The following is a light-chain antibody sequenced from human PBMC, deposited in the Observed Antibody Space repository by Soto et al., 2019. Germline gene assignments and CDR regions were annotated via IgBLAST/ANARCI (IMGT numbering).Light chain of an antibody. CDR1: SSGIGEYNY. CDR3: RSYAGNTSYV. V-gene: IGLV2-8*01. CDR2: EVT. Sequence: QAVLSQPRSASGPPRQSVAFSCTVTSSGIGEYNYVSWYQQHPGKAPKLIIYEVTKRPSGVTDRFSGSKSGNTASLTVSGLQADDEADYYCRSYAGNTSYVFGTGPKVTV. J-gene: IGLJ1*01.